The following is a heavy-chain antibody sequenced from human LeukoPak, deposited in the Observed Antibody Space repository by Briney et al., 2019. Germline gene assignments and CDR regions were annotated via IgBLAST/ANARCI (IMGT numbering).Heavy chain of an antibody. V-gene: IGHV4-34*01. CDR2: INYSGST. Sequence: SETLSLTCAVYGGSFSVYYWSWIRQPPGKGLEWIGEINYSGSTNYNPSPKTRVTMSVDTSKNQSSLKLSSVTAADTAVDYWARGQRRYCSSTSCYSSYNWFDPWGQGTLVTVSS. D-gene: IGHD2-2*02. CDR3: ARGQRRYCSSTSCYSSYNWFDP. CDR1: GGSFSVYY. J-gene: IGHJ5*02.